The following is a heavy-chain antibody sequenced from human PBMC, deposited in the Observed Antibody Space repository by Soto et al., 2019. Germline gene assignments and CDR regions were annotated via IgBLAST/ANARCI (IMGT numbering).Heavy chain of an antibody. CDR2: ISAYNGNT. D-gene: IGHD5-18*01. CDR1: GYTFTSYG. Sequence: GASAKVSCKASGYTFTSYGISWAQQATGQGLEWMGWISAYNGNTNYAQKLQGRVTMTTDTSTSTAYMELRSLRSDDTAVYYCARDLGYSYGDYYYYGMDVWGQGTTVTVSS. CDR3: ARDLGYSYGDYYYYGMDV. V-gene: IGHV1-18*01. J-gene: IGHJ6*02.